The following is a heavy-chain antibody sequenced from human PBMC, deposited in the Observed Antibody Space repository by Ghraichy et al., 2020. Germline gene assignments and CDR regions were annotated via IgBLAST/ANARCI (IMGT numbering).Heavy chain of an antibody. CDR1: GFTFDDYA. CDR2: ISWNSGSI. D-gene: IGHD4-17*01. CDR3: AKDRGDYGDYVEFQH. V-gene: IGHV3-9*01. Sequence: LSLTCAASGFTFDDYAMHWVRQAPGKGLEWVSGISWNSGSIGYADSVKGRFTISRDNAKNSLYLQMNSLRAEDTALYYCAKDRGDYGDYVEFQHWGQGTLVTVSS. J-gene: IGHJ1*01.